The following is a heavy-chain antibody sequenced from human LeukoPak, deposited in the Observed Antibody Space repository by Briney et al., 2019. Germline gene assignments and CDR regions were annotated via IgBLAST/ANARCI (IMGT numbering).Heavy chain of an antibody. CDR1: GGSISSSSYY. V-gene: IGHV4-39*07. CDR2: IYYSGST. CDR3: ARGSSGGYYYYYYMDV. D-gene: IGHD6-19*01. Sequence: SETLSLTCTVSGGSISSSSYYWGWIRQPPGKGLEWIGSIYYSGSTYYNPSLKSRVTISVDTSKNQFSLKLSSVTAADTAVYYCARGSSGGYYYYYYMDVWGKGTTVTVSS. J-gene: IGHJ6*03.